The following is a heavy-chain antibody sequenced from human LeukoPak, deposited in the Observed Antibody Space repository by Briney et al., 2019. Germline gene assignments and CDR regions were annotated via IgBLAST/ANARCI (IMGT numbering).Heavy chain of an antibody. Sequence: EASVKVSCKASGYTFTSYYMHWVRQAPGQGLEWMGGIIPIFGTANYAQKFQGRVTITADESTSTAYMELSSLRSEDTAVYYCATLPLAYCGGDCYRGPIDAFDIWGQGTMVTVSS. CDR1: GYTFTSYY. CDR2: IIPIFGTA. D-gene: IGHD2-21*02. J-gene: IGHJ3*02. CDR3: ATLPLAYCGGDCYRGPIDAFDI. V-gene: IGHV1-69*13.